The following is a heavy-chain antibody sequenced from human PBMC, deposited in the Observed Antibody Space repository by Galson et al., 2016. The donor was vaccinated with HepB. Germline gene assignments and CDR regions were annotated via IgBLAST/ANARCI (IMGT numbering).Heavy chain of an antibody. CDR1: GYTFTGYY. D-gene: IGHD2-2*01. Sequence: SVKVSCKASGYTFTGYYMHWVRQAPGQGLEWMGWINPNSGGTKYAQKFQGWVTMTRDTSISTAYMELSRLRSDDTAVYYCARELCSSISCYYDCWGQGTLVTVSS. V-gene: IGHV1-2*04. CDR2: INPNSGGT. J-gene: IGHJ4*02. CDR3: ARELCSSISCYYDC.